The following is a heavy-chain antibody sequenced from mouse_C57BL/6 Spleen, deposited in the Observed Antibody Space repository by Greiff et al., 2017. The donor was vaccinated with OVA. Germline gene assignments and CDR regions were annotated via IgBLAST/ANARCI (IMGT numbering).Heavy chain of an antibody. D-gene: IGHD2-4*01. Sequence: VQLQQSGPGLVQPSQSLSITCTVSGFSLTSYGVHWVRQSPGKGLEWLGVIWSGGSTDYNAAFIYRLSISKDNSKSQVFFKMNSLQADDTAIYYCARTYDYDGAWFAYWGQGTLVTVSA. CDR2: IWSGGST. CDR3: ARTYDYDGAWFAY. CDR1: GFSLTSYG. J-gene: IGHJ3*01. V-gene: IGHV2-2*01.